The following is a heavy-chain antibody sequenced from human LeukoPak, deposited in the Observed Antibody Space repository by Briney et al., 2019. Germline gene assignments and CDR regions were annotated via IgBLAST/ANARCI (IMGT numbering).Heavy chain of an antibody. J-gene: IGHJ4*02. CDR3: ATRGITVVNPHRTFHY. CDR2: FDPEDGET. D-gene: IGHD4-23*01. CDR1: GYTLTELS. V-gene: IGHV1-24*01. Sequence: ASVKVSCKVSGYTLTELSMHWVRQAPGKGLGWMGGFDPEDGETIYAQKFQGRVTMTEDTSTDTAYMELSSLRSEDTAVYYCATRGITVVNPHRTFHYWGQGTLVTVSS.